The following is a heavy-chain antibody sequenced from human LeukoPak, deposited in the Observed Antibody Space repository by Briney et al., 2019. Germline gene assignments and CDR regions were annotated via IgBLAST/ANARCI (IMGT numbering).Heavy chain of an antibody. J-gene: IGHJ6*02. V-gene: IGHV1-18*01. D-gene: IGHD5-12*01. CDR1: GYTFTSYG. CDR3: ARSEDIVATIRYYYYGMDV. CDR2: INAYNGNT. Sequence: ASVKVSCKASGYTFTSYGISWVRQAPGQGLEWMGWINAYNGNTNYAQKLQGRVTMTTDTSTSTAYMELRSLRSDDTAVYYCARSEDIVATIRYYYYGMDVWGQGTTVTVSS.